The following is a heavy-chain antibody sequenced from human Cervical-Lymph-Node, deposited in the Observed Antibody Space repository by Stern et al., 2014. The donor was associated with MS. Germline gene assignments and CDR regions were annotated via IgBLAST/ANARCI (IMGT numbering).Heavy chain of an antibody. D-gene: IGHD2/OR15-2a*01. Sequence: QVQLQESGPGLVKPSGTLSLTCAVSGGSVSSTNWWSWVRQSPGKGLEWIGNIYHSGASNYRPSRRSRVSISLDTSKTHLSLHLTSVTAADTAVYYCARERQQYCNSEGCSYWYFDLWGRGTLVTVSS. CDR1: GGSVSSTNW. CDR2: IYHSGAS. V-gene: IGHV4-4*02. J-gene: IGHJ2*01. CDR3: ARERQQYCNSEGCSYWYFDL.